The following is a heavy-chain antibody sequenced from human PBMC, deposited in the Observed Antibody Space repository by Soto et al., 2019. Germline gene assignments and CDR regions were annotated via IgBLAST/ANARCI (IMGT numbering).Heavy chain of an antibody. J-gene: IGHJ4*02. CDR3: ARGTGGYNYGSTMDY. D-gene: IGHD5-12*01. V-gene: IGHV4-38-2*01. Sequence: SETLSLTCAVSGYSISSGYYWGWLRQPPGKGLGWIGSIYHGGSTYYNPSLNSRVTLSVDTSKNQFSLKLSSVSAADTAVYYCARGTGGYNYGSTMDYWGQGTLVTVSS. CDR2: IYHGGST. CDR1: GYSISSGYY.